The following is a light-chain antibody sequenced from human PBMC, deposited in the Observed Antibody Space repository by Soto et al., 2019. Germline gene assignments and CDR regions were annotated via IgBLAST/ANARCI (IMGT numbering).Light chain of an antibody. CDR2: GAS. V-gene: IGKV3D-15*01. Sequence: EIVMTQSPATLSVSPGERATLSCRASQSVSNNLAWYKQKSGQAPRLLIYGASIRATGIPARFSGSGSGTDFTLTISSLQSEDFVVYYCQHSGDFRWTFGQGTKVDIK. J-gene: IGKJ1*01. CDR3: QHSGDFRWT. CDR1: QSVSNN.